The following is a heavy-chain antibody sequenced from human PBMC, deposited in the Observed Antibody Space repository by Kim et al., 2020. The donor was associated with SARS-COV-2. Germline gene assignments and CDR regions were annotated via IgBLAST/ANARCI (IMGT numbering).Heavy chain of an antibody. D-gene: IGHD3-10*01. V-gene: IGHV4-31*02. CDR3: ARDALYGSGSYYTGGMDV. Sequence: KSRVTISVDTSKTQFSLKLSSVTAADTAVYYCARDALYGSGSYYTGGMDVWGQGTTVTVSS. J-gene: IGHJ6*02.